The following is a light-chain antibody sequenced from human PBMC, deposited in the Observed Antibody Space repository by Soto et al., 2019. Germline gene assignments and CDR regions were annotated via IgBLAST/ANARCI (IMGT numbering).Light chain of an antibody. Sequence: IQMTQSPSTLSASVGDTVTITCRASQTISVSLAWYQQKPGKAPNLLIYDASTLQGGVPSRFSGSGSGTEFSLTISSLQPDDFATYYCQQYSSHSTFGQGTKVDIK. CDR3: QQYSSHST. J-gene: IGKJ1*01. V-gene: IGKV1-5*01. CDR1: QTISVS. CDR2: DAS.